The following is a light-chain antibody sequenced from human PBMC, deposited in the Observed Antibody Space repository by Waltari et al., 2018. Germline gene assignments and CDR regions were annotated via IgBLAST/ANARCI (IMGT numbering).Light chain of an antibody. Sequence: EIVMTQSPAILSVSPGERATLSYRASQSVSNNLAWYQQKPGQAPRLLIYGASTRATGVPARFSGSGSGTEFTLTISSLQSEDFAVYYCQQCNDWPRTFGQGTKVEIK. CDR2: GAS. CDR1: QSVSNN. V-gene: IGKV3D-15*01. J-gene: IGKJ1*01. CDR3: QQCNDWPRT.